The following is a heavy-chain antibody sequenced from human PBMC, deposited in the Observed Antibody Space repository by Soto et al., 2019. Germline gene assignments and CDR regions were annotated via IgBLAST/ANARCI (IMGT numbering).Heavy chain of an antibody. V-gene: IGHV3-30*18. CDR1: GFTFSRYG. Sequence: QVQRVESGGGVVQPGRSLRLSCAASGFTFSRYGMHWFRQAPGKGLEWVAVISYDGSNKYYADSVKGRFTISRDNSKNTLYLEMNSLRAEDTAVYYCAKDYYDSSCCDSCGQGTLVTVSS. D-gene: IGHD3-22*01. CDR2: ISYDGSNK. CDR3: AKDYYDSSCCDS. J-gene: IGHJ4*02.